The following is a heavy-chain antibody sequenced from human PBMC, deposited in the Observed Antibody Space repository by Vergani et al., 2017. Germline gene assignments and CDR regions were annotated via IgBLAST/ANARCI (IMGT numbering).Heavy chain of an antibody. Sequence: EVQLVESGGGLVQPGGSLRLSCAASGFTFSSYWMSWVRQAPGKGLEWVANIKQDGSEKYYVDSVKGRFTISRDNAKNSLYLKMNSLRAEDTAVYYCARGTSGFGYWYFDLWGRGTLVTVSS. CDR2: IKQDGSEK. D-gene: IGHD1-7*01. CDR3: ARGTSGFGYWYFDL. CDR1: GFTFSSYW. J-gene: IGHJ2*01. V-gene: IGHV3-7*04.